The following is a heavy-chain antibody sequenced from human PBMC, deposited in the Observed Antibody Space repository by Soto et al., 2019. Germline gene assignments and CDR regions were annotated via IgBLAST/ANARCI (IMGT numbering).Heavy chain of an antibody. Sequence: SETLSLTCHVSGYSINSDYYWAWIRQPPGKGLEWIGYIYYSGSTNYNPSLKSRVTISVDTSKNQFSLKLSSVTAADTAVYYCARTTLGAGYFDYWGQGTLVTVS. CDR2: IYYSGST. J-gene: IGHJ4*02. CDR1: GYSINSDYY. D-gene: IGHD1-26*01. V-gene: IGHV4-59*01. CDR3: ARTTLGAGYFDY.